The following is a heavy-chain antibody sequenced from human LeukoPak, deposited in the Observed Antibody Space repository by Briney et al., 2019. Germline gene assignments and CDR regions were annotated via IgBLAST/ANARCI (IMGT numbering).Heavy chain of an antibody. V-gene: IGHV3-23*01. CDR3: AESSDYTYYYYMDV. Sequence: GGSLRLSCAACGFTSSSYAMSWVRQAPGQGLEWVSAISGSGSGGTIRYADSVKGRFTISRDNSKNTLYLQMNSLRAEDTAVYYCAESSDYTYYYYMDVWGKGTTVTVSS. D-gene: IGHD4-11*01. CDR1: GFTSSSYA. J-gene: IGHJ6*03. CDR2: ISGSGSGGTI.